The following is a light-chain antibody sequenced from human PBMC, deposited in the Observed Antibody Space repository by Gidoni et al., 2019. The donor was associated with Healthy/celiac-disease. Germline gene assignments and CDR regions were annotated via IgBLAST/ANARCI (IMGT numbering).Light chain of an antibody. Sequence: QSVLTPPPSVSGAPGQRVTISCTGRSSNIGAGYDVPWYQQLPGTAPKALILGNSNRPSGVPDRFSGSKSGTSASLAITGLQAEDEADYYCQSYDSSLGGYVVFGGGTKLXVX. CDR2: GNS. CDR3: QSYDSSLGGYVV. V-gene: IGLV1-40*01. CDR1: SSNIGAGYD. J-gene: IGLJ2*01.